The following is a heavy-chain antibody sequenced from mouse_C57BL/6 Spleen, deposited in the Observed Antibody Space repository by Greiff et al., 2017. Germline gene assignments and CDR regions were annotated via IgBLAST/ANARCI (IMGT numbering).Heavy chain of an antibody. Sequence: EVQLVESEGGLVQPGSSMKLSCTASGFTFSDYYMAWVRQVPEKGLEWVANINYDGSSTYYLDSLKSRFIISRDNAKNILYLQMSSLKSEDTATYYCAREEYDYDGGSWFAYWGQGTLVTVSA. D-gene: IGHD2-4*01. CDR3: AREEYDYDGGSWFAY. CDR2: INYDGSST. V-gene: IGHV5-16*01. CDR1: GFTFSDYY. J-gene: IGHJ3*01.